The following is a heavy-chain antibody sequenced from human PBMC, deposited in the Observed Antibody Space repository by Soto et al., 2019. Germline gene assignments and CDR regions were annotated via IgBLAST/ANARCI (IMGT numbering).Heavy chain of an antibody. CDR1: GFTFSSYA. Sequence: GGSLRLSCAASGFTFSSYAMSWVRQAPGKGLEWVSAISGSGGSTYYADSVKGRFTISRDNSKNTLYLQMNSLRAEDTAVYYCAKHGDTYDILTGYYQAYYFDYWGQGTLVTVSS. J-gene: IGHJ4*02. V-gene: IGHV3-23*01. D-gene: IGHD3-9*01. CDR3: AKHGDTYDILTGYYQAYYFDY. CDR2: ISGSGGST.